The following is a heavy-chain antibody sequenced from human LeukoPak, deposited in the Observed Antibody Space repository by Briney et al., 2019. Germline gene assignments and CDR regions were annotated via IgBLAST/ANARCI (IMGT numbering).Heavy chain of an antibody. V-gene: IGHV3-23*01. CDR2: ISGSGGST. J-gene: IGHJ4*02. CDR1: GFTFSSYA. D-gene: IGHD3-3*01. CDR3: ASLRFLEWLSESFDY. Sequence: PGGSLRLSCAASGFTFSSYAMSWVRQAPGKGLEWVSAISGSGGSTYYADSVKGRFTISRDNSKNTLYLQMNSLRAGDTAVYYCASLRFLEWLSESFDYWGQGTLVTVSS.